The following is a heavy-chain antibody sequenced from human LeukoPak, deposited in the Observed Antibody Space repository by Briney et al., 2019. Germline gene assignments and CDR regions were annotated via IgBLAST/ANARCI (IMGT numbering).Heavy chain of an antibody. Sequence: PSETLSLTCTVSGGSISSSSYYWGWIRQPPGKGLEWIGSIYYSGSTYYNPSLKSRVTISVDTSKNQFSLKLSSVTAADTAVYYCARDRNGEYGDWFDPWGQGTLVTVSS. CDR2: IYYSGST. D-gene: IGHD3-10*01. CDR1: GGSISSSSYY. J-gene: IGHJ5*02. CDR3: ARDRNGEYGDWFDP. V-gene: IGHV4-39*07.